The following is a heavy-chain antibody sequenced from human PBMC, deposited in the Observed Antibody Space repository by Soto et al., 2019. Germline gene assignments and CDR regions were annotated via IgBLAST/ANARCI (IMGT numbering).Heavy chain of an antibody. CDR1: GYTFTSYG. Sequence: GASVKVSCKASGYTFTSYGISWVRQAPGQGLEWMGWISAYNGNTNYAQKLQGRVTMTTDTSTSTAYMELRSLRSDDTAVYYCAREGDSRGHLDAFDIWDQGTMVTVSS. CDR3: AREGDSRGHLDAFDI. CDR2: ISAYNGNT. D-gene: IGHD3-22*01. V-gene: IGHV1-18*01. J-gene: IGHJ3*02.